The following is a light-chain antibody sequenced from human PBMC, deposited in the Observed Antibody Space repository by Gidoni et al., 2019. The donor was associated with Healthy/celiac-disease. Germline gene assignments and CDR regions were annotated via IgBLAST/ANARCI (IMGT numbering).Light chain of an antibody. CDR3: YSAADNNLGV. Sequence: SYELTQPSSVSVSPGQTARLTCSGDVLAKKYARWFQQKPGQAPVLVIYKDSERPSGIPERFSGSSSGTTVTLTISGAQVEDEADYYCYSAADNNLGVFGTGTKVTVL. CDR2: KDS. CDR1: VLAKKY. V-gene: IGLV3-27*01. J-gene: IGLJ1*01.